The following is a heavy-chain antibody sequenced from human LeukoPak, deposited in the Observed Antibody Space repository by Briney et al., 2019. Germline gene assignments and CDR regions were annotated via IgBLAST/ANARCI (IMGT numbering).Heavy chain of an antibody. CDR3: ARDKYDISGYYFD. V-gene: IGHV3-48*03. CDR2: ISSSGSTI. J-gene: IGHJ4*02. CDR1: RFTFSSYE. D-gene: IGHD3-22*01. Sequence: PGGSLRLSCAPSRFTFSSYEMNWVRQAPGKGLEWVSYISSSGSTIYYADSVKGRFTISRDNAKNSLYLQMNSLRAEDTAVYYCARDKYDISGYYFDWGQGTLVTVSS.